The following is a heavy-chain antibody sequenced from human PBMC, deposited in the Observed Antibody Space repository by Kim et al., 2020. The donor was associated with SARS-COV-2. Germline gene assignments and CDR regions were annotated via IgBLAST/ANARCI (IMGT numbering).Heavy chain of an antibody. J-gene: IGHJ6*02. D-gene: IGHD3-10*01. CDR2: IFGSGAT. CDR3: ARKLLWFGDNGMDV. V-gene: IGHV3-53*01. CDR1: GFSVSTND. Sequence: GGSLRLSCAASGFSVSTNDMSWVRQAPGKVLEWVATIFGSGATYFADSAKGRFTISRDNSKNTLYLQMNSLRAEDTAAYYCARKLLWFGDNGMDVWGQGT.